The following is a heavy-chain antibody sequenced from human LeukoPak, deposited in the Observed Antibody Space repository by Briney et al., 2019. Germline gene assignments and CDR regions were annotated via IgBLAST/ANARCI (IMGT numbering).Heavy chain of an antibody. D-gene: IGHD3/OR15-3a*01. Sequence: PGGSLRLSCVASGLTFSSYWMSWVRQAPGKGLEWVANIKQDGGEKYYVDSVKGRFTISRDNARSSLYLQMNSLRADDTAVYYCARRIPGTGTGGYFEPWGRGTLVSVSS. CDR3: ARRIPGTGTGGYFEP. V-gene: IGHV3-7*01. J-gene: IGHJ2*01. CDR1: GLTFSSYW. CDR2: IKQDGGEK.